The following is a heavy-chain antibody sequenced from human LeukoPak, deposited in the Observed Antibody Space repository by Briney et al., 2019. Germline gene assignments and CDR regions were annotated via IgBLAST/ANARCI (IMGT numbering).Heavy chain of an antibody. CDR2: ISSSSSTI. V-gene: IGHV3-48*04. D-gene: IGHD2-15*01. J-gene: IGHJ6*03. Sequence: GGSLRLSCAASGFTFSSYSMNWVRQAPGKGLEWVSYISSSSSTIYYADSVKGRFTISRDNAKNSLYLQMNSLRAEDTAVYYCARAGGPSLKSTRYYYMDVWGKGTTVTVSS. CDR3: ARAGGPSLKSTRYYYMDV. CDR1: GFTFSSYS.